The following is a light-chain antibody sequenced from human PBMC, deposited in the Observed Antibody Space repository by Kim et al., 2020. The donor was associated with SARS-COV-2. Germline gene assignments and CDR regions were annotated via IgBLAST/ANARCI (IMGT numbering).Light chain of an antibody. V-gene: IGKV3-15*01. J-gene: IGKJ4*01. Sequence: SPGERATLSGRASQSVSYNLAWYQQKPGQSPKLLIYGASTRAPGIPGRFSGSGSGTEFTLTISSLQSEDFAVYYCQQYNNWPLLTFGGGTKVDIK. CDR1: QSVSYN. CDR2: GAS. CDR3: QQYNNWPLLT.